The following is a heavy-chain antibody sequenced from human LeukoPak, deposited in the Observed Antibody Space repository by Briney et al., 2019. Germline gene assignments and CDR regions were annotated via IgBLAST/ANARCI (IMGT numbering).Heavy chain of an antibody. CDR3: AREWRGIAVAGPFDH. CDR1: GLSFSDSY. J-gene: IGHJ4*02. Sequence: GGSLRLSCAASGLSFSDSYMSWIRQAPGKGLEWVSHISSSGSTIYYADSVKGRFTISRDNAKNSPYLQINSLKAEDTAVYYCAREWRGIAVAGPFDHWGQGTLVTVSS. V-gene: IGHV3-11*01. CDR2: ISSSGSTI. D-gene: IGHD6-19*01.